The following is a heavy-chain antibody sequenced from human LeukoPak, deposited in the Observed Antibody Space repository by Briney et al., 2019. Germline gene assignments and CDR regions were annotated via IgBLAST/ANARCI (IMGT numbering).Heavy chain of an antibody. D-gene: IGHD1-26*01. J-gene: IGHJ1*01. Sequence: QPGGSLRLSCAASGFTFSSYAMSWVRQAPGKGLEWVSVISGSGGNTYYADSVKGRFTISRDNSKNTLSVQMNSLRAEDTAVYYCAKLTGPGIVGTTRLEYFHHWGQGTLVTVSS. CDR2: ISGSGGNT. CDR3: AKLTGPGIVGTTRLEYFHH. CDR1: GFTFSSYA. V-gene: IGHV3-23*01.